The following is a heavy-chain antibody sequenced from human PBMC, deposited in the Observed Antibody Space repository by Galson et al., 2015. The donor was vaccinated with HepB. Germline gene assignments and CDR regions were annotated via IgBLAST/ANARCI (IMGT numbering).Heavy chain of an antibody. V-gene: IGHV1-46*03. Sequence: SVKVSCKASGYTFTGYYMHWVRQAPGQGLEWMGIINPSGGSTSYAQKFQGRVTMTRDTSTSTVYMELSSLRSEDTAVYYCAREFVGATRSGSVFDYWGQGTLVTVSS. CDR2: INPSGGST. CDR1: GYTFTGYY. J-gene: IGHJ4*02. CDR3: AREFVGATRSGSVFDY. D-gene: IGHD1-26*01.